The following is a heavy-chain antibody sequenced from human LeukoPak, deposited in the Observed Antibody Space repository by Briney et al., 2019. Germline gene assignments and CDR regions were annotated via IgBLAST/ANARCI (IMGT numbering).Heavy chain of an antibody. Sequence: GGSLRLSCAASGFTFSSYGMHWVRQAPGKGLEWVAVISYDGSNKYYADSVKGRFTISRDNSKNTLYLQMNSLRAEDTAVYYCAKIYDSSGYYGVGAFDIWGQGTMVTVSS. CDR3: AKIYDSSGYYGVGAFDI. CDR1: GFTFSSYG. CDR2: ISYDGSNK. V-gene: IGHV3-30*18. D-gene: IGHD3-22*01. J-gene: IGHJ3*02.